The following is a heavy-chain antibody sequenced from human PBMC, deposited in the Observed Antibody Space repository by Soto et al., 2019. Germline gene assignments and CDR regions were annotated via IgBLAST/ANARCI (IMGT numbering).Heavy chain of an antibody. V-gene: IGHV4-59*01. D-gene: IGHD3-22*01. CDR2: IYYSGST. Sequence: SETLSLTCTVSGGSISSYYWSWIRQPPGKGLEWIGYIYYSGSTNYNPSLKSRVTISVDTSKNQFSLKLSSVTAADTAVYYCAREGHYDSSGYYFDYWGQGTLVTVSS. CDR1: GGSISSYY. CDR3: AREGHYDSSGYYFDY. J-gene: IGHJ4*02.